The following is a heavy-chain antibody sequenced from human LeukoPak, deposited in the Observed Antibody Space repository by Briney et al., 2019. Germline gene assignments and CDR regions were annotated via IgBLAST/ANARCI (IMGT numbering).Heavy chain of an antibody. V-gene: IGHV3-48*04. CDR3: ARAGTSYYYYGMDV. CDR1: GFTFSSYS. J-gene: IGHJ6*02. Sequence: GGSLRLSCAASGFTFSSYSMNWVRQAPGKGLEWVSYISSSGSTIYYADSVKGRFTISRDNAKNSLYLQMNSLRAEDTAVYYCARAGTSYYYYGMDVWGQGTTVTVSS. CDR2: ISSSGSTI.